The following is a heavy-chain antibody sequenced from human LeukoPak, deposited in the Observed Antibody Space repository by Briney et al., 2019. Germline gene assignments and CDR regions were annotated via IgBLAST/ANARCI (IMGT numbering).Heavy chain of an antibody. J-gene: IGHJ4*02. D-gene: IGHD3-9*01. CDR1: GFTFSSYA. Sequence: GGSLRLSCAASGFTFSSYAMHWVRQAPGKGLEWVAVISYDGSNKYYADSVKGRFTISRDNSKNTLYLQMNSLRAEDTAVYYCARDLLRYFDWLPKIGDYWGQGTLVTVSS. CDR3: ARDLLRYFDWLPKIGDY. V-gene: IGHV3-30-3*01. CDR2: ISYDGSNK.